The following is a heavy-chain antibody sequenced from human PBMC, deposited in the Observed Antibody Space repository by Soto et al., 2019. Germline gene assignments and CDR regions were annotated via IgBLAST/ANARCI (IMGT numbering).Heavy chain of an antibody. D-gene: IGHD5-12*01. CDR2: IWYDGSKK. Sequence: QVQLVESGGGVVQPGRSLRLSCVASGFTFSSHAMHWVRQAQGKGLEWVAVIWYDGSKKYYADSVKGRFTVARDDSKNTLYLQMNSLRVEDTAVYYCARDPGYSNYDFDYWGQGTLVTVSP. J-gene: IGHJ4*02. V-gene: IGHV3-33*01. CDR1: GFTFSSHA. CDR3: ARDPGYSNYDFDY.